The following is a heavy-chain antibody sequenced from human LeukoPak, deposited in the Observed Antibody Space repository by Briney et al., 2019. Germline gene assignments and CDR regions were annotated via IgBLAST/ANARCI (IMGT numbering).Heavy chain of an antibody. V-gene: IGHV3-21*01. D-gene: IGHD3-3*01. CDR1: GFTFSSYS. CDR3: ARDGASIFGAYYFDY. CDR2: ISSSSSYI. J-gene: IGHJ4*02. Sequence: GGSLRLFCAASGFTFSSYSMNWVRQAPGKGLEWVSSISSSSSYIYYADSVKGRFTISRDNAKNSLYLQMNSLRAEDTAVYYCARDGASIFGAYYFDYWGQGTLVTVSS.